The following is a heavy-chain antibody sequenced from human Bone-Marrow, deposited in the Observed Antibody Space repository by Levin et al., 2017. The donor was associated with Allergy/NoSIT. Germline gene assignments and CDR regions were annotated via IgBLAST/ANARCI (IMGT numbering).Heavy chain of an antibody. Sequence: MSSETLSLTCAVSGGSISNPVWWTWVRQPPGKGLEWIGESYHSGSTNYNPSLKSRVTISVDKSKNQFSLNLRSVTAADTAVYYCAGSFSYSLQHWGQGTLVTVSS. D-gene: IGHD5-18*01. CDR3: AGSFSYSLQH. CDR2: SYHSGST. CDR1: GGSISNPVW. J-gene: IGHJ4*02. V-gene: IGHV4-4*02.